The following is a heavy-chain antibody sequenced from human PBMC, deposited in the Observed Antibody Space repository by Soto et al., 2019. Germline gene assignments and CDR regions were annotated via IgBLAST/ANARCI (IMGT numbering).Heavy chain of an antibody. Sequence: SQTPSRTCAISGASVSPNRAAWNWIWLSHSSALEWLGRTYFRSKWYSEYEVSVKSRITIMADASKNQFSLQLNSVAPEDTAVYFCARESPYNGNFYYDYGMDVWGQGTTVTVS. CDR1: GASVSPNRAA. J-gene: IGHJ6*02. CDR2: TYFRSKWYS. D-gene: IGHD1-7*01. CDR3: ARESPYNGNFYYDYGMDV. V-gene: IGHV6-1*01.